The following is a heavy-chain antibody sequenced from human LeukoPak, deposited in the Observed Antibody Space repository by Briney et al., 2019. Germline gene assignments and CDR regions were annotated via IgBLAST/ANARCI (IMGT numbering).Heavy chain of an antibody. CDR1: IESFSGYY. Sequence: SETLSLTCAVYIESFSGYYWTWIRQPPGKGLEWIGETTHSGSTNYNPSLKSRVTISVDTSKNQFSLKLSSLIAADTAVYYCARARGDLSLDYWGQGTLVTVSS. V-gene: IGHV4-34*01. CDR3: ARARGDLSLDY. D-gene: IGHD2-21*02. CDR2: TTHSGST. J-gene: IGHJ4*02.